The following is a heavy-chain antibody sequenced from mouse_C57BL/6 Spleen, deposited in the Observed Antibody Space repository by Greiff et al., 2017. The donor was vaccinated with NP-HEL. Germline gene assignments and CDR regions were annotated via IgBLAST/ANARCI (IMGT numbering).Heavy chain of an antibody. CDR2: IRSKSNNYAT. CDR3: VRHDGYYHYYAMDY. Sequence: EVKLVESGGGLVQPKGSLKLSCAASGFSFNTYAMNWVRQAPGKGLEWVARIRSKSNNYATYYADSVKDRFTISRDDSESMLYLQMNNLKTEDTAMYYCVRHDGYYHYYAMDYWGQGTSVTVSS. V-gene: IGHV10-1*01. CDR1: GFSFNTYA. J-gene: IGHJ4*01. D-gene: IGHD2-3*01.